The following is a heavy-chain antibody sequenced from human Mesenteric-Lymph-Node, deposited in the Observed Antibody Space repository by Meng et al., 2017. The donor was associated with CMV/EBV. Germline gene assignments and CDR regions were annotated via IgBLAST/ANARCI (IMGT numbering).Heavy chain of an antibody. J-gene: IGHJ4*02. CDR2: IIPIFGTA. D-gene: IGHD6-19*01. V-gene: IGHV1-69*05. Sequence: ASGGTFSSYAISWVRQAPGQGLEWMGGIIPIFGTANYAQKFQGRVTITTDESTSTAYMELSSLRSEDTAVYYCARAPPLAVAGYFDYWGQGTLVTVSS. CDR1: GGTFSSYA. CDR3: ARAPPLAVAGYFDY.